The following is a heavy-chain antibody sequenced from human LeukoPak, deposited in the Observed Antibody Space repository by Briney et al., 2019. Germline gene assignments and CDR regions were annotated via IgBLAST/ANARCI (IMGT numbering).Heavy chain of an antibody. CDR2: ISGSAHKI. Sequence: GRSLRLACVASGITFSNYAVSWVRQAPEKGLEWHSVISGSAHKIRYADSVKGRFTTSRDNSENIVYLQMNNLRAEDTAVYYCAGRVTGYSSGYVYWGQGTLVTVSS. J-gene: IGHJ4*02. CDR3: AGRVTGYSSGYVY. CDR1: GITFSNYA. V-gene: IGHV3-23*01. D-gene: IGHD5-18*01.